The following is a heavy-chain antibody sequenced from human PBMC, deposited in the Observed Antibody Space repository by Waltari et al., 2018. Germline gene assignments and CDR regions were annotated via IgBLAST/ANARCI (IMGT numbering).Heavy chain of an antibody. CDR1: GNTVFAYP. V-gene: IGHV1-3*01. CDR3: ASGRERSYGSANYYQLDY. D-gene: IGHD3-10*01. CDR2: ITGNDNT. Sequence: QVQLVQSGAEMKKPGASVTLSCMASGNTVFAYPIHWVRQAPGQRLEWLGWITGNDNTKYSQTFQGRVTITRDRSASTTYMDLSSLRSEDTAVYYCASGRERSYGSANYYQLDYWGQGTLVTVSS. J-gene: IGHJ4*02.